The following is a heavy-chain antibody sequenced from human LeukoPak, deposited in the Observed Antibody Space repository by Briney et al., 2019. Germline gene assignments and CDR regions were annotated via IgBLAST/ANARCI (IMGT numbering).Heavy chain of an antibody. CDR3: ARARNYYDSSGYYRFDL. D-gene: IGHD3-22*01. J-gene: IGHJ5*02. CDR2: IYTSGST. CDR1: GGSISSYY. V-gene: IGHV4-4*07. Sequence: PPETLSPSCTVSGGSISSYYRSWIRQPAGKGLEWIGRIYTSGSTNYNPSLKSRVTMSVDTSKNQFSLKLSSVTAADTAVYYCARARNYYDSSGYYRFDLWGEGTMVTVSS.